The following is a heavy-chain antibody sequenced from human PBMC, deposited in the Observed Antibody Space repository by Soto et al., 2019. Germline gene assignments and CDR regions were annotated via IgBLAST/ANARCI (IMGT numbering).Heavy chain of an antibody. J-gene: IGHJ6*02. CDR1: GYTFTSYG. CDR3: AREILSRDFYFHGMDV. Sequence: ASLKVSCKASGYTFTSYGISWVRQAPGQGLEWMGWISAKKGNTKYAQKFQGRVTMTTDTSTSTAYMELRSLRSDDTAVYYCAREILSRDFYFHGMDVWGQGTTVTVSS. D-gene: IGHD2-15*01. CDR2: ISAKKGNT. V-gene: IGHV1-18*04.